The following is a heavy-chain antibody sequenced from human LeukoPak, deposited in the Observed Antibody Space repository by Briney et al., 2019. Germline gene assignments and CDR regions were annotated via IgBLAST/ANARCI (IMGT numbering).Heavy chain of an antibody. CDR1: GYIFTSYF. V-gene: IGHV1-46*01. J-gene: IGHJ4*02. D-gene: IGHD6-6*01. Sequence: ASVKVSCKASGYIFTSYFLYWVRQAPGQGLEWMGLINPSGGNTNYAQKLQGRVTMTTDTSTSTAYMELRSLRSDDTAVYYCARLYSSSPTNFDYWGQGTLVTVSS. CDR3: ARLYSSSPTNFDY. CDR2: INPSGGNT.